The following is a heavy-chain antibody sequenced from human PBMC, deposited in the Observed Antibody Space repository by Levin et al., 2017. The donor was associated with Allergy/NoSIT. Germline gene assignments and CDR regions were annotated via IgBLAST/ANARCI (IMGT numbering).Heavy chain of an antibody. CDR3: VKDPGIAVAGGYFDY. D-gene: IGHD6-19*01. J-gene: IGHJ4*02. CDR2: ISSNGGST. Sequence: GESLKISCSASGFTFSSYAMHWVRQAPGKGLEYVSAISSNGGSTYYADSVKGRFTISRDNSKNTLYLQMSSLRAEDTAVYYCVKDPGIAVAGGYFDYWGQGTLVTVSS. V-gene: IGHV3-64D*06. CDR1: GFTFSSYA.